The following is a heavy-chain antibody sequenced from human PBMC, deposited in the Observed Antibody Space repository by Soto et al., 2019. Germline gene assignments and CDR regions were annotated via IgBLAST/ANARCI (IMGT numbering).Heavy chain of an antibody. CDR2: ITAFNGNT. CDR1: GYTFTDYG. Sequence: QVHLVQSGAEVEKPGASVKVSCKASGYTFTDYGISWVRHAPGQGLQWMGWITAFNGNTTYAQQFQGRVIMTTDTSTSTAYMEMRSVESDDTAVYYCARSSQRDFWSGYYCFFDYWGQGTLDTVSS. CDR3: ARSSQRDFWSGYYCFFDY. J-gene: IGHJ4*02. V-gene: IGHV1-18*01. D-gene: IGHD3-3*01.